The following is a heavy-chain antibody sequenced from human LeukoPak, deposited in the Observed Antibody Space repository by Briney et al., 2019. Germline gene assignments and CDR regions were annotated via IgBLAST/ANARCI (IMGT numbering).Heavy chain of an antibody. J-gene: IGHJ4*02. CDR1: GFPFSDSW. CDR3: SRRLDY. V-gene: IGHV3-7*01. CDR2: IKQDGSEK. Sequence: PGGSLRLSCAASGFPFSDSWMDWVRQAPGKGREWVANIKQDGSEKHYADSVKGRFTISRDNAKNSLFLQMNGLRAEDTAVYYCSRRLDYLGQGALVTVSS.